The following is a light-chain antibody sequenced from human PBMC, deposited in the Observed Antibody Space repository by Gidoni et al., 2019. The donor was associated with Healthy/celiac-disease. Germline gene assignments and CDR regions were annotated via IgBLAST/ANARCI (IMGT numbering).Light chain of an antibody. CDR3: QQYFSAPT. CDR1: QSVLYSSNNKNY. J-gene: IGKJ1*01. CDR2: WAS. V-gene: IGKV4-1*01. Sequence: IVMTQSPDSLAVSLGERATINCKSSQSVLYSSNNKNYLAWYQQKPGQPPKLLIYWASTRESGVPDRFSGSGSGTDFTLTISSLQAEDVAVYCCQQYFSAPTFGQGTKVEIK.